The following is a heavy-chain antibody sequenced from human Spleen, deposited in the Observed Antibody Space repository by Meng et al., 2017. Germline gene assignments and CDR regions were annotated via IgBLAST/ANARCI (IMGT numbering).Heavy chain of an antibody. D-gene: IGHD6-13*01. V-gene: IGHV4-4*02. Sequence: GSLRLSCAASGFTFSNAWMTWVRQAPGKGLDWIGNIYYTGTTYYNPSLKSRVSISVDTSKNQFSLKLNSVTAADSAVYYCARVVRSSWSYFDYWGHGRVVTVSS. CDR3: ARVVRSSWSYFDY. J-gene: IGHJ4*01. CDR1: GFTFSNAW. CDR2: IYYTGTT.